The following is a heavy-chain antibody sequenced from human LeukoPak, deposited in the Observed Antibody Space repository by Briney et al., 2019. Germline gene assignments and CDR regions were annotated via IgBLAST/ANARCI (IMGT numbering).Heavy chain of an antibody. D-gene: IGHD3-22*01. V-gene: IGHV3-53*01. CDR2: IYSGGST. Sequence: GGSLRLSCAASGFTVSSNYMSWVRQAPGKGLEWVSVIYSGGSTYYADPVKGRFTISRDNSKNTLYLQMNSLRAEDTAVYYCARDAHYYDSSGYYESEVDYWGQGTLVTVSS. CDR3: ARDAHYYDSSGYYESEVDY. CDR1: GFTVSSNY. J-gene: IGHJ4*02.